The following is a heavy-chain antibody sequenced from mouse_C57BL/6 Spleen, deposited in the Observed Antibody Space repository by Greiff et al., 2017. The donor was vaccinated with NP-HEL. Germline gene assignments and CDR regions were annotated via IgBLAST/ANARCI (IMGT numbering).Heavy chain of an antibody. J-gene: IGHJ2*01. CDR3: ARENYYGSSYPSDY. CDR2: INPYNGGT. Sequence: EVQLQQSGPVLVKPGASVKMSCKASGYTFTDYYMNWVKQSHGKSLEWIGVINPYNGGTSYNQKFKGKATLTVDKSSSTAYMELNSLTSEDSAVYYCARENYYGSSYPSDYWGQGTTLTVSS. CDR1: GYTFTDYY. D-gene: IGHD1-1*01. V-gene: IGHV1-19*01.